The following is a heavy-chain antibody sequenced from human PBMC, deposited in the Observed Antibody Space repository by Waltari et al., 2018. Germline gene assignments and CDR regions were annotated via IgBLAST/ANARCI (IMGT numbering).Heavy chain of an antibody. J-gene: IGHJ4*02. CDR3: ASSGSYYTFDF. Sequence: EVQLVESGGGLIQPGGSLRLSWAASGSTVSTIYLGWVRQAPGKGLEWVSTIYTDGSTYYADSVKGRFTISRDNSKNTLYLQMNSLRADDTAVYYCASSGSYYTFDFWGQGTLVTVSS. CDR2: IYTDGST. D-gene: IGHD1-26*01. V-gene: IGHV3-53*01. CDR1: GSTVSTIY.